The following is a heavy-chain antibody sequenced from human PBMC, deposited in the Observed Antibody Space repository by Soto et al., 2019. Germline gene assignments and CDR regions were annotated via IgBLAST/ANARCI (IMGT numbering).Heavy chain of an antibody. CDR2: SYYTGSS. CDR3: ARDLRGYSRYDYLDY. J-gene: IGHJ4*02. Sequence: SETLSLTCTVSGGSISSGGYYWSWIRQHPGNGLEWVGYSYYTGSSYYNPPLKSRVTISVDASKNQLSLRLASVTAADTAVYYCARDLRGYSRYDYLDYWGQGIPVTVSS. CDR1: GGSISSGGYY. D-gene: IGHD5-12*01. V-gene: IGHV4-31*03.